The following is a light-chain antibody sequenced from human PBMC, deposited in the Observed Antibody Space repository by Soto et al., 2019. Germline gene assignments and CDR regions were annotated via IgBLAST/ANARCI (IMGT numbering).Light chain of an antibody. CDR1: QTISSW. CDR2: DAS. Sequence: MQMPQSPSSLAASXXXXVTXXGRASQTISSWLAWXXQKPGXXPXXLIYDASSLESGVPSRLSGSGSGTEFTLTISSMQPDDFASYYCQQYNNYSTFGQGTKVDIK. J-gene: IGKJ1*01. V-gene: IGKV1-5*01. CDR3: QQYNNYST.